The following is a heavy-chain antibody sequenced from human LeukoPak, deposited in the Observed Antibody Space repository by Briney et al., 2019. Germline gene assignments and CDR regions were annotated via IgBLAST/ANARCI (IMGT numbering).Heavy chain of an antibody. D-gene: IGHD3-16*01. J-gene: IGHJ4*02. CDR3: ARRGGLALFDY. Sequence: GGSLRLSCAASGFTFSSYAMHWVRQAPGKGLEYVAAISSGGGSTYYANSVQGRFTISRDNSKNTVYLQMGSLRAEDMAVYYCARRGGLALFDYWGQETLVTVSS. CDR1: GFTFSSYA. V-gene: IGHV3-64*01. CDR2: ISSGGGST.